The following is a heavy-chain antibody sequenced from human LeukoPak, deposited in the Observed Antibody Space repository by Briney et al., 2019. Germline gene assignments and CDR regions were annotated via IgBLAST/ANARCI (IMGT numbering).Heavy chain of an antibody. CDR1: GYTFTSYH. D-gene: IGHD4/OR15-4a*01. J-gene: IGHJ4*02. CDR2: MNPNSGNT. V-gene: IGHV1-8*01. Sequence: GASVKASCRATGYTFTSYHIDGVGQATGQGLDGMGWMNPNSGNTGYAQELQGRVSMTRNTSISTAYMELSSLRSQDTAVYYCARGGFDGATDYWGQGTLVPVSS. CDR3: ARGGFDGATDY.